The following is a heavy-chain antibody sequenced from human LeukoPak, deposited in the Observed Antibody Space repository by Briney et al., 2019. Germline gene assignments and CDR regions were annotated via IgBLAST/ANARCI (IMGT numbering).Heavy chain of an antibody. CDR3: ASFLDYGSGSYIFDY. CDR2: INPNSGGT. J-gene: IGHJ4*02. D-gene: IGHD3-10*01. V-gene: IGHV1-2*02. CDR1: GYTFTGYY. Sequence: GASVKVSCKASGYTFTGYYMHWVRQAPGQGLEWMGWINPNSGGTNYAQKFQGRATMTRDTSISTAYMELSRLRSDDTAVYYCASFLDYGSGSYIFDYWGQGTLVTVSS.